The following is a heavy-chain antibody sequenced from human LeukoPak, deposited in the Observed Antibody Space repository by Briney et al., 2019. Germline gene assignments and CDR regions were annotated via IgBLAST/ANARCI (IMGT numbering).Heavy chain of an antibody. Sequence: GGSLRLSCAASRFTFSSHDMYWVRQTGKRLEWVAASDSTGDTYYLDSVKGRFTISRETVKNSLSLQMHSLRVGDTGVYYCARGKTGDDYVVFDYWGQGVLVTVSS. CDR1: RFTFSSHD. J-gene: IGHJ4*02. CDR2: SDSTGDT. D-gene: IGHD3-10*02. CDR3: ARGKTGDDYVVFDY. V-gene: IGHV3-13*01.